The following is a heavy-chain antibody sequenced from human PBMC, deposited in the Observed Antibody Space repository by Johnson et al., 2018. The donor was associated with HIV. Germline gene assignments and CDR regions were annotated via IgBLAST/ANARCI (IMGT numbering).Heavy chain of an antibody. V-gene: IGHV3-11*04. D-gene: IGHD5-18*01. CDR2: ISSSGTTN. CDR3: ARESTPWGGDFVGYGYGLDM. Sequence: QVQLVESGGGSVKPGGSLRLSCAASEFTFKDYYMNWIRQAPGKGLEWVSHISSSGTTNKFADSVKGRFTVSRDNAKKLLYLEMKSLRVEDTAIYYCARESTPWGGDFVGYGYGLDMWGQGTTVAVSS. CDR1: EFTFKDYY. J-gene: IGHJ3*02.